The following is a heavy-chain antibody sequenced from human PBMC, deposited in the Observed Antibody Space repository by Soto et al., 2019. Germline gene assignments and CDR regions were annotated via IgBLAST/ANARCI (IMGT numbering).Heavy chain of an antibody. D-gene: IGHD5-18*01. CDR2: INAGNGNT. CDR3: ARGEGQLWSYYYYYYGMDV. Sequence: ASVKVSCKASGYTFSTYAMNWVRLAPGQGLEWMGWINAGNGNTKYSQKFQGRVTITRDTSASTAYMELSSLRSEDTAVYYCARGEGQLWSYYYYYYGMDVWGQGTTVTVSS. V-gene: IGHV1-3*01. J-gene: IGHJ6*02. CDR1: GYTFSTYA.